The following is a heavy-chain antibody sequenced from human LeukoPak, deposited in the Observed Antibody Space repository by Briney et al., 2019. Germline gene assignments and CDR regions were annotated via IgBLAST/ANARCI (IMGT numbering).Heavy chain of an antibody. V-gene: IGHV7-4-1*02. CDR2: INTNTGNP. Sequence: INTNTGNPTYAQGFTGRFVFSLDTSVSTAYLQISSLKAEDTAVYYCARGRHPRKWLVYEWGQGTLVTVSS. D-gene: IGHD6-19*01. CDR3: ARGRHPRKWLVYE. J-gene: IGHJ4*02.